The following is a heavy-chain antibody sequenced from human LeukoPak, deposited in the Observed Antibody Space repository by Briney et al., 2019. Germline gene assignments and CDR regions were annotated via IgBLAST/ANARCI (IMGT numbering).Heavy chain of an antibody. J-gene: IGHJ4*02. V-gene: IGHV3-48*03. D-gene: IGHD6-13*01. CDR3: ARDSRGSSWFFDY. CDR2: ISSSGRTF. Sequence: PGGSLRLSCAASGFTFSSYEMNWVRQAPGKGLEWVSYISSSGRTFYYADSVKGRFTISRDNGKNSLYLQMKSLRVEDTAVYYCARDSRGSSWFFDYWGQGALVTVSS. CDR1: GFTFSSYE.